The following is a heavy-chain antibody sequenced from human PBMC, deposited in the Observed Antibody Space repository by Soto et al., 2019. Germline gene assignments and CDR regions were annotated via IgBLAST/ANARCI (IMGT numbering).Heavy chain of an antibody. J-gene: IGHJ5*02. CDR1: GFTFSSYA. CDR2: ISYDGSNK. D-gene: IGHD1-7*01. V-gene: IGHV3-30-3*01. Sequence: GGSLRLSCAASGFTFSSYAMHWVRQAPGKGLEWVAVISYDGSNKYYADSVKGRFTISRDNSKNTLYLQMNSLRAGDTAVYYCARGPFPGPNLNWFDPWGQGTLVTVSS. CDR3: ARGPFPGPNLNWFDP.